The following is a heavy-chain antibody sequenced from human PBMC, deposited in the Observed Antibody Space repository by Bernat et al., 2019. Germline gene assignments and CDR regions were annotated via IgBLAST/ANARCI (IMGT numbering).Heavy chain of an antibody. D-gene: IGHD3-10*01. CDR2: INHSGST. V-gene: IGHV4-34*01. CDR3: ARGGFFDY. J-gene: IGHJ4*02. CDR1: GGSFSGYY. Sequence: QVQLQQWGAGLLKPSETLSLTCAVYGGSFSGYYWSWIRQPPGKGLEWIGEINHSGSTNYNPFLKSRVTISVDTSKNQFSLKLSSVTAADTAVYYCARGGFFDYWGQGTLVTVSS.